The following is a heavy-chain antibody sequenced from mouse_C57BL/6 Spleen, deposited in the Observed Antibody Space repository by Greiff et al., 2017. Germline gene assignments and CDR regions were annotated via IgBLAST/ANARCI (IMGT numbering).Heavy chain of an antibody. J-gene: IGHJ4*01. CDR2: IYPSDSET. Sequence: QVQLQQPGAELVRPGSSVKLSCKASGYTFTSYWMDWVKQRPGQGLEWIGNIYPSDSETHYNQKFKDKATLTVDKSSSTAYMQLSSLTSEDSAVYYCARTPYYYGSSYAMDYWGQGISVTVSS. D-gene: IGHD1-1*01. CDR1: GYTFTSYW. CDR3: ARTPYYYGSSYAMDY. V-gene: IGHV1-61*01.